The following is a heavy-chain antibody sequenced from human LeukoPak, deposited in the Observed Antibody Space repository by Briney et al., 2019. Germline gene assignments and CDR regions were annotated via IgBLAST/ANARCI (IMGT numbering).Heavy chain of an antibody. CDR1: GFAVSSYE. V-gene: IGHV3-48*03. J-gene: IGHJ4*02. CDR3: ARDAAPGVANPVLLDY. CDR2: ISTSGNVI. Sequence: GGSLRLSCAASGFAVSSYEMNWTRQAPGKGLEWVAYISTSGNVIYYADSVKGRFTISRDNARNSLYLQMNSLRAEDTAIYYCARDAAPGVANPVLLDYWGQGTLVTVSS. D-gene: IGHD7-27*01.